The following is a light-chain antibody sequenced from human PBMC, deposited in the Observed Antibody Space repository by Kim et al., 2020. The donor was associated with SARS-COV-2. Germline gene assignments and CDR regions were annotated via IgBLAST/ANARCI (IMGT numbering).Light chain of an antibody. CDR2: DAS. Sequence: DIQMTQSPSSLSASVGDRVTITCQASQDISIYLNWYQHKLGRAPKLLIYDASNLETGVPSRFSGSGSGTDFTFTISSLQPEDIATYYFQRYDNLPLTFGGGTKVDIK. J-gene: IGKJ4*01. CDR3: QRYDNLPLT. CDR1: QDISIY. V-gene: IGKV1-33*01.